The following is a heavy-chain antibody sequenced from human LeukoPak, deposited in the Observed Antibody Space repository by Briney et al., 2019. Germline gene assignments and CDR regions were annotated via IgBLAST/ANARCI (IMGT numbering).Heavy chain of an antibody. CDR1: GFTFSSYW. CDR3: AREVGYQGKGNFDY. Sequence: SGGSLRLSCAASGFTFSSYWMSWVRQAPGKGLEWVANIKQDGSEKYYVDSVKGRFTISRDNAKNSLYLQMNSLRAEDTAVYYCAREVGYQGKGNFDYWGQGTLVTVSS. J-gene: IGHJ4*02. V-gene: IGHV3-7*03. D-gene: IGHD2-2*01. CDR2: IKQDGSEK.